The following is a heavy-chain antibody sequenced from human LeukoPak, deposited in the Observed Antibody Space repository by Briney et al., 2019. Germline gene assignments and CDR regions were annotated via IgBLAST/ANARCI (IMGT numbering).Heavy chain of an antibody. D-gene: IGHD2-2*01. CDR2: ISYDGSNK. CDR3: ANLLGYCSSTSGYADDAWDI. J-gene: IGHJ3*02. Sequence: GGSLRLSCAASGFSFNTYVMNWVRQAPGKGLEGVAVISYDGSNKYYADSVKGRFTISRDNSKNTLYLQMNSLRAEDTAVYYCANLLGYCSSTSGYADDAWDIWGEGTMVTVSS. V-gene: IGHV3-30*18. CDR1: GFSFNTYV.